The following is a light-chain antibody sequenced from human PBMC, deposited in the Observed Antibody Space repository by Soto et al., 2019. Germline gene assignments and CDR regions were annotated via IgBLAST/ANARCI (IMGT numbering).Light chain of an antibody. V-gene: IGKV1-5*03. CDR2: KAS. Sequence: DIQMTQSPSTLSASVGDRVTITCRASQSISSWLAWYQQKPGKAPKLLIYKASSLESGVPSRFSGSGSGTESTLTISSLQPDDFATYFCQHGYSTPLTFGGGTKVDIK. J-gene: IGKJ4*01. CDR3: QHGYSTPLT. CDR1: QSISSW.